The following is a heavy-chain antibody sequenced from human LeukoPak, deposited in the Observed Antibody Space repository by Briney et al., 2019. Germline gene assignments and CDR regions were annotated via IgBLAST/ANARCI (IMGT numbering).Heavy chain of an antibody. J-gene: IGHJ6*03. D-gene: IGHD6-6*01. V-gene: IGHV3-21*01. CDR2: ISSSSSYI. CDR1: GFTFSSYS. Sequence: GGSLRLSCAASGFTFSSYSMNWVRQAPGKGLEWVSSISSSSSYIYYADSVKGRFTISRDNAKNSLYLQMNSLRAEDAAVYYCARVGSSSSYYYYYMDVWGKGTTVTVSS. CDR3: ARVGSSSSYYYYYMDV.